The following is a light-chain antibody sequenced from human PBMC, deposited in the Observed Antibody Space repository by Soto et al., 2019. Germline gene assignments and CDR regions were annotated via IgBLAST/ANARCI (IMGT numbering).Light chain of an antibody. CDR2: EVT. CDR1: SSDIGGYNY. CDR3: SSYTSRSTLSV. J-gene: IGLJ1*01. V-gene: IGLV2-14*01. Sequence: QSVLTQPASVSGSPGQSITVSCTGTSSDIGGYNYVSWYQQHPGKAPKLMVYEVTNQPSGVSDRFSGSKSGNTDSLTISGLQADDEGYYYCSSYTSRSTLSVFGTGTKVTVL.